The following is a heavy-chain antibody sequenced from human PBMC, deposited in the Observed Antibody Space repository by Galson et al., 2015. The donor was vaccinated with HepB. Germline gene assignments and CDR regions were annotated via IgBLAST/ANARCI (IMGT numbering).Heavy chain of an antibody. CDR2: ISSSGSTI. CDR1: GFTFSDYY. Sequence: SLRLSCAASGFTFSDYYMSWIRQAPGRGLEWVSYISSSGSTIYYADSVKGRFTISRDNSKNTLYLQMNSLRAEDTAVYYCAKVGIPADYYGMDVWGQGTTVTVSS. V-gene: IGHV3-11*04. D-gene: IGHD2-21*01. CDR3: AKVGIPADYYGMDV. J-gene: IGHJ6*02.